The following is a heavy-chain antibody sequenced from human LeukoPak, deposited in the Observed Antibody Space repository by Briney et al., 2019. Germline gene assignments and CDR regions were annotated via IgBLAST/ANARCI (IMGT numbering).Heavy chain of an antibody. D-gene: IGHD1-26*01. V-gene: IGHV5-51*01. CDR1: GYSFTSYW. J-gene: IGHJ6*02. CDR3: ARHPGAGSYGYYYGMDV. CDR2: IYPGDSDT. Sequence: GESLQISCKGSGYSFTSYWIGWVRQMPGKGLEWMGIIYPGDSDTRYSPPFQGQVTISADKSISTAYLQWSSLKASDTAMYYCARHPGAGSYGYYYGMDVWGQGTTVTVSS.